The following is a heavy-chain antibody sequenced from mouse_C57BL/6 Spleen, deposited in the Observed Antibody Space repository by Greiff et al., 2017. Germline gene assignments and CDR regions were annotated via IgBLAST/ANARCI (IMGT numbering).Heavy chain of an antibody. CDR2: IYPSDSDT. D-gene: IGHD1-3*01. CDR1: GYTFTSYW. CDR3: ARRTREWDMED. V-gene: IGHV1-61*01. Sequence: QVQLQQPGAELVRPGSSVKLSCKASGYTFTSYWMDWVKQRPGQGLEWIGNIYPSDSDTNYNKKFKDKATLTVDKSSSTAYMQRSSLASEDSAVDYCARRTREWDMEDWGQGTTVTVSS. J-gene: IGHJ4*01.